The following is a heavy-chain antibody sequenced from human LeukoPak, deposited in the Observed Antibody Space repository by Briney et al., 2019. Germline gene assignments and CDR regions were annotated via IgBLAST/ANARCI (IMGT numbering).Heavy chain of an antibody. V-gene: IGHV4-39*01. CDR2: IYYSGST. J-gene: IGHJ4*02. CDR1: GGSISSSSYY. D-gene: IGHD6-13*01. CDR3: ARLLSWSSSWYYFDY. Sequence: SETLSLTCTVSGGSISSSSYYWGWIRQPPGKGLEWIGRIYYSGSTYYNPSLKSRVTISVDTSKNQFSLKLSSVTAADTAVYYCARLLSWSSSWYYFDYWGQGTLVTVSS.